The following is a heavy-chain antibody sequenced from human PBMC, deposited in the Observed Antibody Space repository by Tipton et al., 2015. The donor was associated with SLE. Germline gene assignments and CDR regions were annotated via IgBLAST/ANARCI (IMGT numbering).Heavy chain of an antibody. CDR2: IRYDGSNK. CDR3: ARELGYCSGGSCYYYFDY. Sequence: GSLRLSCAASGFTFSSYGMHWVRQAPGKGLEWVAFIRYDGSNKYYADSVKGRFTISRDNSKNTLYLQMNSLRAEDTAVYYCARELGYCSGGSCYYYFDYWGQGTLVTVSS. CDR1: GFTFSSYG. D-gene: IGHD2-15*01. J-gene: IGHJ4*02. V-gene: IGHV3-30*02.